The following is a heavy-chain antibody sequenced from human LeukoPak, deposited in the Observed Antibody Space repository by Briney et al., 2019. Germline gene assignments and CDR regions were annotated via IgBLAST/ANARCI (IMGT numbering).Heavy chain of an antibody. CDR1: GYTFTSYG. D-gene: IGHD3-22*01. Sequence: SVKVSCKASGYTFTSYGISWVRQAPGQGLEWMGGIIPIFGTANYAQKFQGRVTITADESTSTAYMELSSLRSEDTAVYYCARVRGSSGSEYFQHWGQGTLVTVSS. CDR3: ARVRGSSGSEYFQH. J-gene: IGHJ1*01. V-gene: IGHV1-69*13. CDR2: IIPIFGTA.